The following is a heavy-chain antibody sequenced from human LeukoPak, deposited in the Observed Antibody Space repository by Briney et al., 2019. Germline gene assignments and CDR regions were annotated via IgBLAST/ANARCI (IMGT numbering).Heavy chain of an antibody. J-gene: IGHJ3*02. V-gene: IGHV4-39*07. D-gene: IGHD5-24*01. Sequence: SETLSLTCTVSGGSISSSSYYWGWIRQPPGKGLEWIGSIYYSGSTYYNPSLKSRVTISVGTSKNQFSLKLSPVTAADTAVYYCARVGRGRWLQLGRGAFDIWGQGTMVTVSS. CDR1: GGSISSSSYY. CDR2: IYYSGST. CDR3: ARVGRGRWLQLGRGAFDI.